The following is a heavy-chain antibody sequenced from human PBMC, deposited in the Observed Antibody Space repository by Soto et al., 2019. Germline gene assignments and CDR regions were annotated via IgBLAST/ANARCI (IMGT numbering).Heavy chain of an antibody. Sequence: GSLRLSCAASVFTCSTYAMSWVRQAPGKGLEWVSAISGIGSSRYYADSAKGRFTISRDNSKNTLFLQLNSLRAEDTAVYYCAKELLRLGESLERYFDYWGQGTLVTVSS. V-gene: IGHV3-23*01. J-gene: IGHJ4*02. CDR1: VFTCSTYA. D-gene: IGHD3-10*01. CDR3: AKELLRLGESLERYFDY. CDR2: ISGIGSSR.